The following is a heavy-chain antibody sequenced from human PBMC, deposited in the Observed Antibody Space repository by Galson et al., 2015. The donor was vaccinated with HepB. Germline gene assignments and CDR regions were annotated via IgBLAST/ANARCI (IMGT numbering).Heavy chain of an antibody. Sequence: SVKVSCKASGGTFSNYAISWVRQAPGHGLEWMGGIIPIFGIANYPQKFQGRVTITADKSTNTSYMELSSLRSKDTAVYFCARGGYSGYHFTYWGQGTLVTVSS. CDR1: GGTFSNYA. CDR2: IIPIFGIA. V-gene: IGHV1-69*10. D-gene: IGHD5-12*01. J-gene: IGHJ4*02. CDR3: ARGGYSGYHFTY.